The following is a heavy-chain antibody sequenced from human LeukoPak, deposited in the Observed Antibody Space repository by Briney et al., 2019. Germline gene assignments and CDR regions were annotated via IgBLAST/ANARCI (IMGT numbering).Heavy chain of an antibody. V-gene: IGHV4-61*02. J-gene: IGHJ5*02. CDR3: ARGSYDFWSGYQRAYWSDP. Sequence: SQTLSLTCTVSGGFISSGSYYWSWIRQPAGKGLEWIGRIYTSGSTNYNPSLKSRVTISVDTSKNQFSLKLSSVTAADTAVYYCARGSYDFWSGYQRAYWSDPWGQGTLVTVSS. CDR1: GGFISSGSYY. D-gene: IGHD3-3*01. CDR2: IYTSGST.